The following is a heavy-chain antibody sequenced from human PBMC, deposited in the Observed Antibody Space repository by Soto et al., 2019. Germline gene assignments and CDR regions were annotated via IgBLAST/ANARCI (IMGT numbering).Heavy chain of an antibody. V-gene: IGHV4-34*01. Sequence: SETLSLTCAVYGGSFSGYYWSWIRQPPGKGLEWIGEINHSGSTNYNPSLKSRVTISVDTSKNQFSLKLSSVTAADTAVYYCARRDRIVDFWSGYSTRFDPWGQGTLVTVSS. CDR3: ARRDRIVDFWSGYSTRFDP. CDR2: INHSGST. J-gene: IGHJ5*02. D-gene: IGHD3-3*01. CDR1: GGSFSGYY.